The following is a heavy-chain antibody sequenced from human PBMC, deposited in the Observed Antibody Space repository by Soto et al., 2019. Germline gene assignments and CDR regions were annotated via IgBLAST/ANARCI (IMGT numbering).Heavy chain of an antibody. J-gene: IGHJ4*02. CDR2: ISAYNGNT. Sequence: ASVKVSCKASGYTFTSYAISWVRQAPGQGLEWMGWISAYNGNTNYAQKDQGRVTMTTDTSTSTANMELRSLRSYDTAVYYCARGWFGEFVDYFDYWGQGTLVTVSS. CDR3: ARGWFGEFVDYFDY. CDR1: GYTFTSYA. D-gene: IGHD3-10*01. V-gene: IGHV1-18*01.